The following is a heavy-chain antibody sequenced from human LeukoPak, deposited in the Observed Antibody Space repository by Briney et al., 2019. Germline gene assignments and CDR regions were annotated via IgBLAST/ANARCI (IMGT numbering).Heavy chain of an antibody. CDR3: AREGVVYGDHDYYGMDV. D-gene: IGHD4-17*01. Sequence: ASVKVSCKASGYTFTSYGISWVRQAPGQGLEWMGWISAYNGNTNYAQKLQGRVTMTTDTSTSTAYMELRSLRSDDTAVYYCAREGVVYGDHDYYGMDVWGQGTTVTVSS. V-gene: IGHV1-18*01. CDR1: GYTFTSYG. CDR2: ISAYNGNT. J-gene: IGHJ6*02.